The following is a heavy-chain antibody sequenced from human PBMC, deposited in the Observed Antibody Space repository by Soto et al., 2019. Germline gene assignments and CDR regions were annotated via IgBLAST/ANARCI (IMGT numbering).Heavy chain of an antibody. J-gene: IGHJ3*02. V-gene: IGHV1-18*01. CDR2: ISAYNGNT. CDR1: GYTFTSYG. Sequence: ASVKVSCKASGYTFTSYGISWVRQAPGQGLEWMGWISAYNGNTIYAQKLQGRVTMTTDTSTSTAYMELRSLRSDDTAVYYCARDRMVYGDYVSGQTQTDAFDIWG. D-gene: IGHD4-17*01. CDR3: ARDRMVYGDYVSGQTQTDAFDI.